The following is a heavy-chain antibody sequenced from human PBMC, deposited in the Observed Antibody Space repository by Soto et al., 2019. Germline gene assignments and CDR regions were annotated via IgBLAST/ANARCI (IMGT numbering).Heavy chain of an antibody. CDR3: ARGCRLGGSCYSAY. CDR2: IWYDGSNK. J-gene: IGHJ4*02. D-gene: IGHD2-15*01. CDR1: GFTFSSYG. V-gene: IGHV3-33*01. Sequence: GGSLRLSCAASGFTFSSYGMHWVRQAPGKGLEWVAVIWYDGSNKYYADSVKGRFTISRDNSKNTLYLQMNSLRAEDTAVYYCARGCRLGGSCYSAYWGQGTLVTVSS.